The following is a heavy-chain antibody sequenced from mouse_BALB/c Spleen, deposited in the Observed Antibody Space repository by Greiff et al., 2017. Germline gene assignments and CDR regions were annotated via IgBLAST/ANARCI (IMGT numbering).Heavy chain of an antibody. CDR1: GFTFSSFG. Sequence: EVQLVESGGGLVQPGGSRKLSCAASGFTFSSFGMHWVRQAPEKGLEWVAYISSGSSTIYYADTVKGRFTISRDNPKNTLFLQMTSLRSEDTAMYYCARYGASRAMDYWGQGTSVTVSS. CDR2: ISSGSSTI. J-gene: IGHJ4*01. V-gene: IGHV5-17*02. CDR3: ARYGASRAMDY. D-gene: IGHD1-1*01.